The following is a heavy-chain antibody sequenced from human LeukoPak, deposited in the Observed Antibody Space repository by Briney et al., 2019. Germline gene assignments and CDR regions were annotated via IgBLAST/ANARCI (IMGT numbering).Heavy chain of an antibody. CDR2: IKQDGSEK. J-gene: IGHJ4*02. D-gene: IGHD1-26*01. V-gene: IGHV3-7*02. CDR3: ARRLLNDFDY. CDR1: GFTFSRYW. Sequence: GGSVRLSCAASGFTFSRYWMRWVRQAPAKGLEWVANIKQDGSEKYYVDPVKGRFTISRDNAKNSLSLQMNSLRVEDTAVYYCARRLLNDFDYWGQGTLVTV.